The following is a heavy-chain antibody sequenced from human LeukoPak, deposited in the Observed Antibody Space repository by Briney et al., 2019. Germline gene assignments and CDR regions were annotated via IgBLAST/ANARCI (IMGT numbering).Heavy chain of an antibody. V-gene: IGHV4-59*01. CDR2: MYYGGST. D-gene: IGHD3-10*01. CDR1: GGSFSGYY. CDR3: ARDPFMVRGLLTAPGGGDY. J-gene: IGHJ4*02. Sequence: SETLSLTCAVYGGSFSGYYWSWIRQPPGKGLEWIGCMYYGGSTNYNPSLKSRVTLSIDTSKNQFSLRLTSVTAADTAVYYCARDPFMVRGLLTAPGGGDYWGQGTLVTVSS.